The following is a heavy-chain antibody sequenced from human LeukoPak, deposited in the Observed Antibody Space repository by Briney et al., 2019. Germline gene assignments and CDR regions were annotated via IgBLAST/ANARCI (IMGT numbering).Heavy chain of an antibody. CDR2: IKQDGSAK. CDR1: GFTLGDHW. Sequence: GGSLRLSCEAYGFTLGDHWMTWVRQAPGKGLEWVAYIKQDGSAKDYVDSVKGRFTISRDNSKNSLYLQMNSLRAEDTAVYYCARMAGSGTSYIIKKNWFDPWGQGTLITVSS. J-gene: IGHJ5*02. V-gene: IGHV3-7*02. CDR3: ARMAGSGTSYIIKKNWFDP. D-gene: IGHD3-10*01.